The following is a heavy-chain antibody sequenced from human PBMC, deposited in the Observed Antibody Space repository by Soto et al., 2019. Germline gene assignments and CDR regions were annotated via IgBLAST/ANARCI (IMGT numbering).Heavy chain of an antibody. CDR2: ISAYNGNT. CDR1: RVGFACYG. CDR3: ARDEYRSGWYDNWFDP. V-gene: IGHV1-18*01. J-gene: IGHJ5*02. D-gene: IGHD6-19*01. Sequence: GASVDVPCEASRVGFACYGISFVRQDTKKRLDWMGWISAYNGNTNYAQKLQGRVTMTTDTSTSSAYMELRSLRSDDTAVYYCARDEYRSGWYDNWFDPWGQGSPVIFS.